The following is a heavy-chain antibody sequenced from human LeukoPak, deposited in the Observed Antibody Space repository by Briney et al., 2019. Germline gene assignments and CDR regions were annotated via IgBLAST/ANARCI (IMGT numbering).Heavy chain of an antibody. J-gene: IGHJ4*02. D-gene: IGHD3-9*01. CDR3: AKDIYPYYDILTGYYTAFDY. CDR2: ISRDGGSI. CDR1: GFTFDDYA. V-gene: IGHV3-9*01. Sequence: GGSLRLSCAASGFTFDDYAMHWVRQAPGKGLEWVSGISRDGGSIGYADSVKGRFTISRENAKNSLYLQMNSLRAEDTALYYCAKDIYPYYDILTGYYTAFDYWGQGTLVTVSS.